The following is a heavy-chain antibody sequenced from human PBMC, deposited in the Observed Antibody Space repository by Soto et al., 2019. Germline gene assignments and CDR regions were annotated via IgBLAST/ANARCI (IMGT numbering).Heavy chain of an antibody. J-gene: IGHJ6*02. CDR3: ARALSNYYGSGGSYGMEV. Sequence: SETLSLTCTVSGGSISSGDYYWSWIRQPPGKGLEWIGYIYYSGSTYYNPSLKSRVTISVDTSKNQFSLKLSSVTAADTAVYYFARALSNYYGSGGSYGMEVGGQGTRVTVSS. D-gene: IGHD3-10*01. CDR1: GGSISSGDYY. CDR2: IYYSGST. V-gene: IGHV4-30-4*01.